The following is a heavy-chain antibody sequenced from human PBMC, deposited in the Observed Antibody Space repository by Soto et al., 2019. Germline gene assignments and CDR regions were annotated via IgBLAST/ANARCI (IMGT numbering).Heavy chain of an antibody. CDR2: IIPVVGTA. CDR3: HVVTSLNPDYGMDV. V-gene: IGHV1-69*01. Sequence: QVQLVQSGAEVKKPGSSVKVSCKASGGTFSSYAISWVRQAPGQGLAWMGGIIPVVGTANYAQKFQGRVTITADESTSTAYMELSSLRSEDTAVYYCHVVTSLNPDYGMDVCGQGTTVTVSS. D-gene: IGHD2-21*02. CDR1: GGTFSSYA. J-gene: IGHJ6*02.